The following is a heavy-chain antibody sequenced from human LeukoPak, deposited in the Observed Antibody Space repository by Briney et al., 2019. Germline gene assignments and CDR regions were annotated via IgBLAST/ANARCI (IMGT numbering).Heavy chain of an antibody. D-gene: IGHD6-19*01. CDR2: IMPISGTA. Sequence: SVKVSCKASGGTFSSYDISWVRQAPGQGLEWMGGIMPISGTANYAQKFQGRVTITADKPTNTAYMELSSLRSEDTAVYYCARDGSGWEPAYYFDYWGQGTLVTVSS. CDR3: ARDGSGWEPAYYFDY. V-gene: IGHV1-69*06. CDR1: GGTFSSYD. J-gene: IGHJ4*02.